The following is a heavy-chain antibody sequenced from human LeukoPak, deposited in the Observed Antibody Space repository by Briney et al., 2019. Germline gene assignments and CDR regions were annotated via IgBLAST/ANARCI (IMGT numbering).Heavy chain of an antibody. Sequence: SETLSLTCAVYGGSFSGYYWSWIRQPPGKGLEWIGEINHSGSTNYNPSLKSRVTISVDTSKNQFSLKLSSVTAADTAVYYCARGLAWYEADYWGQGTLVTVSS. CDR1: GGSFSGYY. J-gene: IGHJ4*02. D-gene: IGHD6-13*01. V-gene: IGHV4-34*01. CDR2: INHSGST. CDR3: ARGLAWYEADY.